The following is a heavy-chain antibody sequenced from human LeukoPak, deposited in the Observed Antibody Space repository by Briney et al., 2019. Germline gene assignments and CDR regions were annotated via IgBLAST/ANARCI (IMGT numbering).Heavy chain of an antibody. Sequence: PGRSLRLSCAASGFTFSNYAMHWVRQAPGKGLEWVAVISYDGSNKYYADSVKGRFTISRDNSKNTLYLQMNSLRAEDTAVYYCARGYYYGSGSYYDYWGQGTLVTVSS. CDR3: ARGYYYGSGSYYDY. V-gene: IGHV3-30-3*01. CDR2: ISYDGSNK. D-gene: IGHD3-10*01. J-gene: IGHJ4*02. CDR1: GFTFSNYA.